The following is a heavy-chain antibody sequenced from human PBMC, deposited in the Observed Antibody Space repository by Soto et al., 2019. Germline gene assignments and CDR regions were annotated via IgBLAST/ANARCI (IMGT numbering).Heavy chain of an antibody. D-gene: IGHD2-15*01. CDR3: AREVGNRFFYY. CDR1: GGSISSGGYS. J-gene: IGHJ4*02. CDR2: IYHSGST. Sequence: SETLSLTCAVSGGSISSGGYSWSWIRQPPGKGLEWIGYIYHSGSTYYNPSLKSRVTISVDRSKNQFSLKLSSVTAADTAVYYCAREVGNRFFYYWGQGTLVTVSS. V-gene: IGHV4-30-2*01.